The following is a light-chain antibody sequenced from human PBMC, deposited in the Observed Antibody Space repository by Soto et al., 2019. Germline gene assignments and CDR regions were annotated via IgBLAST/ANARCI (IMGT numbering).Light chain of an antibody. V-gene: IGKV3-20*01. CDR1: QSVRSTY. Sequence: EIVLTRSPGILSLSPGERATLSCRASQSVRSTYLAWYQQKPGQAPRLLIHGASSRATGIPDRFSGSGSGTDFTLTISRLEPEDFAVYYCQYYSSSLSITFGQGTRLEIK. CDR2: GAS. J-gene: IGKJ5*01. CDR3: QYYSSSLSIT.